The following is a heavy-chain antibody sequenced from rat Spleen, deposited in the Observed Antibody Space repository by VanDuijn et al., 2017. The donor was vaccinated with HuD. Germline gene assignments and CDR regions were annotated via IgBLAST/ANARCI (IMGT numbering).Heavy chain of an antibody. D-gene: IGHD1-9*01. Sequence: EVQLVESGGGLVQPGRSLKLSCAASGFTFSDYGVAWVRQAPTTGLEWVATISPSGVTYYRDSVKGRFTVSRENAESTLYLLMDSLRSEDTATYYCARRHYGYTDYFDYWGQGVMVTVSS. CDR2: ISPSGVT. CDR3: ARRHYGYTDYFDY. J-gene: IGHJ2*01. CDR1: GFTFSDYG. V-gene: IGHV5S13*01.